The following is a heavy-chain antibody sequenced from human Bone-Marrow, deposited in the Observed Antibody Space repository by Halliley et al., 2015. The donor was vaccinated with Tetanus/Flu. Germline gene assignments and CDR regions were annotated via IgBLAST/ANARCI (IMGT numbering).Heavy chain of an antibody. Sequence: IKREIDGETTDYTAPVKGRFTISRDDSKNTLYLQMNSLKSEDTAVYYCATGDCGGGSCYTFDIWGQGTKVSVSS. V-gene: IGHV3-15*01. CDR3: ATGDCGGGSCYTFDI. J-gene: IGHJ3*02. D-gene: IGHD2-15*01. CDR2: IKREIDGETT.